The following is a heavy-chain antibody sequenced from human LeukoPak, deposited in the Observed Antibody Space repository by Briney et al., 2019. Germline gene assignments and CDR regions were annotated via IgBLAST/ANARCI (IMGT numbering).Heavy chain of an antibody. D-gene: IGHD5/OR15-5a*01. Sequence: PGGSLRLSCVAPGFTLHTYAIYCVRQAPGKGLEWVSLTSGDGITTYFADSVRGRFTISRDNSKSSLFLQMNSLRTEDTALYYCGRDHVYGAADYWGQGTLVTVSS. CDR2: TSGDGITT. J-gene: IGHJ4*02. CDR1: GFTLHTYA. V-gene: IGHV3-43*02. CDR3: GRDHVYGAADY.